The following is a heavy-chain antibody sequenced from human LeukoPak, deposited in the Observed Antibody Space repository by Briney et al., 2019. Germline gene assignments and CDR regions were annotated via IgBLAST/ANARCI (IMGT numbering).Heavy chain of an antibody. V-gene: IGHV3-33*03. J-gene: IGHJ4*02. CDR1: GFTFSSYG. CDR3: AKEPNGGGCFDY. D-gene: IGHD4-23*01. Sequence: GRSLRLSCAASGFTFSSYGMHWVRQAPGKGLEWVAVIWYDGSNQFYADSVRGRFTISRDNSKNTLYLQMNSLRAEDTAVYYCAKEPNGGGCFDYWGQGAPVTVSS. CDR2: IWYDGSNQ.